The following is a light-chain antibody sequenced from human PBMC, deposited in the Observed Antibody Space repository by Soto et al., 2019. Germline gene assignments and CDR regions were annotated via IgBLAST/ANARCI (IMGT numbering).Light chain of an antibody. CDR1: SSNIGNNF. CDR3: GTWDSSLSVYV. J-gene: IGLJ1*01. V-gene: IGLV1-51*01. Sequence: SALTQPPSVSAAPGQKVTISCSGSSSNIGNNFVSWFQQLPRTAPKLLIYDNNKRPSGIPDRFSGSKSATSATLGITGLQTGDEAGYYCGTWDSSLSVYVFGTGTKVTVL. CDR2: DNN.